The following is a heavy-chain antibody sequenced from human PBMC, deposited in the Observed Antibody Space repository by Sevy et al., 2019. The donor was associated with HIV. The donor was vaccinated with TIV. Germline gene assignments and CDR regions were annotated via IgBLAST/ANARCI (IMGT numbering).Heavy chain of an antibody. J-gene: IGHJ4*02. CDR3: AKTADFWGGYPN. CDR2: VSGSGVGGSHGST. V-gene: IGHV3-23*01. Sequence: GGSLRLSCAASGFTFSSYGMNWVRQAPGKGLEWVSAVSGSGVGGSHGSTYYADSVKGRFTISRDNSKNTLYLQMNSLRDEDTAVYYCAKTADFWGGYPNWGQGTMVTVSS. CDR1: GFTFSSYG. D-gene: IGHD3-3*01.